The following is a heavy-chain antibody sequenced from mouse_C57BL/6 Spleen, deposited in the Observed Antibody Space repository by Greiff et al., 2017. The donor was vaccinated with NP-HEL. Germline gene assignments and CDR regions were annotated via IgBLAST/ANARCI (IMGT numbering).Heavy chain of an antibody. V-gene: IGHV1-69*01. CDR3: ARNYDYDKDYFDY. J-gene: IGHJ2*01. CDR1: GYTFTSYW. Sequence: VKLQQPGAELVMPGASVKLSCKASGYTFTSYWMHWVKQRPGQGLEWIGEIDPSDSYTNYNQKFKGKSTLTVDKSSSTAYMQLSSLTSEDSAVYYCARNYDYDKDYFDYWGQGTTLTVSS. D-gene: IGHD2-4*01. CDR2: IDPSDSYT.